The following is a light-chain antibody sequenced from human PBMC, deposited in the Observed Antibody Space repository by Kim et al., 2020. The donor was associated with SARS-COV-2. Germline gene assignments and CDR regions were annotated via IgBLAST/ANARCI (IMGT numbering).Light chain of an antibody. CDR1: KLGDKY. Sequence: SYELTQPPSVSVSQGQTASITCSGDKLGDKYACWYQQKPGQSPVLVIYQDSKRPSGIPERFSGSNSGNTATLTISGTQAMDEADYYCQAWDSSTKVVFGGGTQLTVL. V-gene: IGLV3-1*01. J-gene: IGLJ2*01. CDR3: QAWDSSTKVV. CDR2: QDS.